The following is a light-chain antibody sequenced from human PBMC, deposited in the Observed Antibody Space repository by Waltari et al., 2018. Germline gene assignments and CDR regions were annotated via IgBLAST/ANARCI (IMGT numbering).Light chain of an antibody. V-gene: IGKV3-20*01. CDR1: QSVTNNY. CDR3: QQYGRSVT. J-gene: IGKJ4*01. CDR2: GAS. Sequence: DILLTQSPATLSLSPGDGATLSCMASQSVTNNYLAWYQQKPGQAPRLLIYGASSRATGIPDRFSGSGSGTDFTLTITRLEPEDFAAYYCQQYGRSVTFGGGTKLQIK.